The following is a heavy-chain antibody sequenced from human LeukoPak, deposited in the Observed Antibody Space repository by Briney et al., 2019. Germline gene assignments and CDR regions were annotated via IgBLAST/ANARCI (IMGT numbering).Heavy chain of an antibody. CDR3: ARDTYYYDSSGYYSHYYYYYYMDV. J-gene: IGHJ6*03. D-gene: IGHD3-22*01. CDR2: INWNGGST. V-gene: IGHV3-20*01. Sequence: GGSLRLSCAASGFTFDDYGMSWVRQAPGKGLEWVSGINWNGGSTGYADSVKGRFTISRDNAKNSLYLQMNSLRAEDTALYHCARDTYYYDSSGYYSHYYYYYYMDVWGKGTTVTVSS. CDR1: GFTFDDYG.